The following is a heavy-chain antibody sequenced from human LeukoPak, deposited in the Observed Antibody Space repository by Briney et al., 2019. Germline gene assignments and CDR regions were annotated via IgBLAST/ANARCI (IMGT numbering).Heavy chain of an antibody. CDR1: GGPFSGYF. J-gene: IGHJ4*02. D-gene: IGHD3-10*01. Sequence: SETLSLTCAVSGGPFSGYFWSWIRQASGKGLEWIGEIHNSGTTNYNPALNSRVTISEAPSKNQFYLNLSSVTAADAAVYYCARRYYYNLGSFPFDFWGQGTLVTVSS. V-gene: IGHV4-34*01. CDR2: IHNSGTT. CDR3: ARRYYYNLGSFPFDF.